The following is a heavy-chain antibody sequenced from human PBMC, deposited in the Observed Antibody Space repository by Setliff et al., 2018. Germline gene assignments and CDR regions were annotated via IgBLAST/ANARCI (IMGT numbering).Heavy chain of an antibody. CDR2: IYSGGYT. D-gene: IGHD3-16*01. CDR3: ARDVQGGGYPDY. Sequence: LRLSCAASGFTVSTSYMSWVRQAPGKGLEWVSIIYSGGYTNHADSVKGRFTISRDNSKNTRYLQMNSPRAEDTAVYYCARDVQGGGYPDYWGQGTLVTVSS. V-gene: IGHV3-53*01. J-gene: IGHJ4*02. CDR1: GFTVSTSY.